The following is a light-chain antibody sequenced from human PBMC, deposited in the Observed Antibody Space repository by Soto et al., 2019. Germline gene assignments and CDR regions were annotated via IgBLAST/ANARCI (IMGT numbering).Light chain of an antibody. CDR2: EGS. CDR1: SSDVGSYNL. J-gene: IGLJ1*01. V-gene: IGLV2-23*01. CDR3: CSYAGCSTYV. Sequence: QSALTQPASVSGSPGQSITISCTGTSSDVGSYNLVSWYQQHPGKAPKLMIYEGSKRPSGVSNRFSGSKSGNTASLTISALQAEDEADYYCCSYAGCSTYVFGTGTKLTVL.